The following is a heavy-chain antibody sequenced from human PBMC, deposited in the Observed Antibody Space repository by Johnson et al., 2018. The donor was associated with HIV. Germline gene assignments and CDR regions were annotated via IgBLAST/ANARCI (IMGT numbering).Heavy chain of an antibody. D-gene: IGHD3-22*01. Sequence: VQLVESGGGLVQPGRSLRLSCAASGFTFDDYAMHWVRQAPGKGLEWVSGISWNSGSIGYADSVKGRFTISRDNAKNSLYLQMNSLRAEDTALYYCARDLITMIGAPDLGDAFDIWGQGTMVTVSS. V-gene: IGHV3-9*01. J-gene: IGHJ3*02. CDR3: ARDLITMIGAPDLGDAFDI. CDR1: GFTFDDYA. CDR2: ISWNSGSI.